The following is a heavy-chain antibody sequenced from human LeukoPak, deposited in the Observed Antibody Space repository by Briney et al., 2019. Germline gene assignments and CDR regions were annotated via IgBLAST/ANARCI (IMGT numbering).Heavy chain of an antibody. CDR3: ARFLYGDYSHYFDY. J-gene: IGHJ4*02. CDR2: IYPGGSET. D-gene: IGHD4-17*01. Sequence: HGESLKISCKGSGYNFPNYWIGWVRQMPGQGLEWMGIIYPGGSETRYRPSFQGQVTISADKSISTAYLQWSSLKASDSAMYYCARFLYGDYSHYFDYWGQGTLVTVSS. CDR1: GYNFPNYW. V-gene: IGHV5-51*01.